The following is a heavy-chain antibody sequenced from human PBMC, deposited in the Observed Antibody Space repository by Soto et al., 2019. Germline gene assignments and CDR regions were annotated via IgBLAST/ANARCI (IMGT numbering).Heavy chain of an antibody. Sequence: SETLSLTCTVSGGPISSGGYYWSWIRQHPGKGLEWIGYIYYSGSTYYNPSLKSRVTISVDTSKNQFSLKLSSVTAADTAVYYCARPYYDFWSGYRSHFDYWGQGTLVTVSS. CDR1: GGPISSGGYY. CDR2: IYYSGST. CDR3: ARPYYDFWSGYRSHFDY. J-gene: IGHJ4*02. V-gene: IGHV4-31*03. D-gene: IGHD3-3*01.